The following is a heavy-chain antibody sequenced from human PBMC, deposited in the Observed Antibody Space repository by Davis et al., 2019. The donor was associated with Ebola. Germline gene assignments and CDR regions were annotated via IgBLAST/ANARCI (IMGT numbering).Heavy chain of an antibody. CDR1: GGSISSGGYS. D-gene: IGHD6-6*01. V-gene: IGHV4-30-2*01. CDR2: IYHSGST. CDR3: ARVKGRSSSTYYYYYGMDV. J-gene: IGHJ6*02. Sequence: MPSETLSLTCAVSGGSISSGGYSWSWIRQPPGKGLEWIGYIYHSGSTYYNPSLKSRVTISVDMSKKQFSLKLSSVTAADTAVYYCARVKGRSSSTYYYYYGMDVWGQGTTVTVSS.